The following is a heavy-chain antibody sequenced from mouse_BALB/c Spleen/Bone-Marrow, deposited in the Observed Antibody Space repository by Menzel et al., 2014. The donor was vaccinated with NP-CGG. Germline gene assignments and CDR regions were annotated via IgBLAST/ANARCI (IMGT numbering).Heavy chain of an antibody. J-gene: IGHJ4*01. CDR3: ARDGNYVVY. D-gene: IGHD2-1*01. CDR2: IRNKANGYTT. Sequence: DVKLVESGGGLVQPGGSLGLSCATSGFTFTDYYMSWVRQPPGKALEWLGFIRNKANGYTTEYSASVKGRFTISRDNSQSILYLQMNTLRAEDSATYYCARDGNYVVYWGQGTSGTVSS. CDR1: GFTFTDYY. V-gene: IGHV7-3*02.